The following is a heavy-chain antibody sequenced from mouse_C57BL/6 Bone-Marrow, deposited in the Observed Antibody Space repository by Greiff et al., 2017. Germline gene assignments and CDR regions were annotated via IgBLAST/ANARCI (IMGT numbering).Heavy chain of an antibody. J-gene: IGHJ2*01. CDR1: GFNIKDDY. Sequence: EVKLVESGAELVRPGASVKLSCTASGFNIKDDYIHWVKQRPEQGLEWIGWIDPEIRDTKYASKFQGKATITSDTSSNTAYLQLSSLTSEDTAVYYCSSFDGNYFDFWGQGTPLTVAS. CDR2: IDPEIRDT. V-gene: IGHV14-4*01. CDR3: SSFDGNYFDF. D-gene: IGHD2-3*01.